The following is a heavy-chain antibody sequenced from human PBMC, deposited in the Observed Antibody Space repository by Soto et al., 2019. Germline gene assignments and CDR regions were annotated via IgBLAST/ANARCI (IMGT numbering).Heavy chain of an antibody. CDR3: AKARCATHFFDN. V-gene: IGHV3-23*04. Sequence: EVQLVESGGGSVQTGGSVTLSCTASGFTFSNYDMTWVRQAPGKGLEWVSLITDGGGSTHYVDSVKGRFTISRDNWKNTMFLQMNSLRVEDTATYFCAKARCATHFFDNWGQGTLLTVSS. D-gene: IGHD2-8*01. CDR2: ITDGGGST. CDR1: GFTFSNYD. J-gene: IGHJ4*02.